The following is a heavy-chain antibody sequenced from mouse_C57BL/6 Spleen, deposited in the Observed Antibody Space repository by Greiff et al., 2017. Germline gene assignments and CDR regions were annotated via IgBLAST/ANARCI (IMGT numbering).Heavy chain of an antibody. Sequence: QVQLQQPGAELVKPGASVKLSCKASGYTFTSYWMHWVKQRPGQGLEWIGMIHPNSGSTNYNEKFKSKDTLTVDKSSSTAYMQLSSLTSEDSAVYYGERDYDYEGYYAMDYWGQGTSVTVSS. CDR2: IHPNSGST. CDR3: ERDYDYEGYYAMDY. D-gene: IGHD2-4*01. CDR1: GYTFTSYW. J-gene: IGHJ4*01. V-gene: IGHV1-64*01.